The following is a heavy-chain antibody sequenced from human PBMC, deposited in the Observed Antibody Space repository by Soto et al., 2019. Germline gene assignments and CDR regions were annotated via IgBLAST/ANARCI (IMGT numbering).Heavy chain of an antibody. V-gene: IGHV1-2*04. CDR1: GYTFTGYY. Sequence: QVQLVQSGAEVKKPGASVKVSCKASGYTFTGYYMHWVRQAPGQGLEWMGWINPNSGGTNYAQKFQGWGTMTRDTSISTAYMELSRLRSDDTAVYYGARGITMVRGVRLEAFEIWGQGTMVTVSS. CDR3: ARGITMVRGVRLEAFEI. J-gene: IGHJ3*02. D-gene: IGHD3-10*01. CDR2: INPNSGGT.